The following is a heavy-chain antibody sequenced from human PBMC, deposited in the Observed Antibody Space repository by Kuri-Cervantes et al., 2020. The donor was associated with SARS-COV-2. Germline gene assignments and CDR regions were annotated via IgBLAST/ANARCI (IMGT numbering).Heavy chain of an antibody. J-gene: IGHJ5*02. Sequence: GSLRLSCTISGGSISSYYWSWIRQPAGKGLEWIGRIYTSGSTNYNPSLKSRVTMSVDTSKNQLSLKLSSVTAADTAVYYCARDPNANHNNWFDPWGQGTLVTVSS. CDR3: ARDPNANHNNWFDP. V-gene: IGHV4-4*07. CDR2: IYTSGST. D-gene: IGHD4/OR15-4a*01. CDR1: GGSISSYY.